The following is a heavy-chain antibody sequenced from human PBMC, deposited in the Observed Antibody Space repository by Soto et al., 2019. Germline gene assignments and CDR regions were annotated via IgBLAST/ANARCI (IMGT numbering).Heavy chain of an antibody. Sequence: GGSLRLSCAASGFTFSSYAMHWVRQAPGKGLEWVAVISYDGSNKYYADSVKGRFTISRDNSKNTLYLQMNSLRAEDTAVYYCARDLYSSSNYYYYGMEVWGQGTTVTVSS. V-gene: IGHV3-30-3*01. CDR3: ARDLYSSSNYYYYGMEV. CDR2: ISYDGSNK. CDR1: GFTFSSYA. J-gene: IGHJ6*02. D-gene: IGHD6-13*01.